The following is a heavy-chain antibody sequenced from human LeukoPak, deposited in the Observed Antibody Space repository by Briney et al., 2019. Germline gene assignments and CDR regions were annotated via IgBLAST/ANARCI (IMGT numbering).Heavy chain of an antibody. CDR1: GGTFSSYA. J-gene: IGHJ3*02. D-gene: IGHD6-19*01. CDR3: ARDGYSSGSTHGAFDI. V-gene: IGHV1-69*13. CDR2: IIPIFGTA. Sequence: GASVKVSCKASGGTFSSYAISWVRQAPGQGLEWMGGIIPIFGTANYAQKFQGRVTITADESTSTAYMELSSLRSEDTAVYYCARDGYSSGSTHGAFDIWGQGTMVTVSS.